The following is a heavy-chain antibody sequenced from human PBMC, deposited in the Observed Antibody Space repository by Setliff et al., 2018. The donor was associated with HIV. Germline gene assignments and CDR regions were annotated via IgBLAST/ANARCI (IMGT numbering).Heavy chain of an antibody. CDR3: APVSSGWFDP. CDR2: FDPDDGET. V-gene: IGHV1-24*01. D-gene: IGHD6-25*01. Sequence: ASVKVSCKVSGHSLTELSMHWVRQAPGKGLEWMGGFDPDDGETVYAQQFQGRVTMTEDTSTDTAYMELTSLRSEDTAMYYCAPVSSGWFDPWGQGTLVTVSS. J-gene: IGHJ5*02. CDR1: GHSLTELS.